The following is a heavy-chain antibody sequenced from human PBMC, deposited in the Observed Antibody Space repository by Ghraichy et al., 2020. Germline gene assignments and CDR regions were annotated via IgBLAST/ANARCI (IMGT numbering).Heavy chain of an antibody. CDR3: AKGGGSSSRRGYYYGMDV. Sequence: GESLNISCAASGFTFSSYGMHWVRQAPGKGLEWVAVISYDGSNKYYADSVKGRFTISRDNSKNTLYLQMNSLRAEDTAVYYCAKGGGSSSRRGYYYGMDVWGQGTTVTVSS. V-gene: IGHV3-30*18. D-gene: IGHD6-13*01. J-gene: IGHJ6*02. CDR1: GFTFSSYG. CDR2: ISYDGSNK.